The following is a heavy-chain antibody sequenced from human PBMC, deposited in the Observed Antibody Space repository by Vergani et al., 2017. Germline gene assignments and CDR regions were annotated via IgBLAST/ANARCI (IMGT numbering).Heavy chain of an antibody. V-gene: IGHV3-23*01. Sequence: ELQLLESGGGLVQPGGSLRLSCAASGFTFSSYAMSWVRQAPGKGLEWVSAISGSGGSTYYADSVKGRFTISRDNSKTTLYLQMNSLRAEDTAVYYCAKVDCSSTSCYEYYFDYWGQGTLVTVSS. CDR2: ISGSGGST. D-gene: IGHD2-2*01. J-gene: IGHJ4*02. CDR3: AKVDCSSTSCYEYYFDY. CDR1: GFTFSSYA.